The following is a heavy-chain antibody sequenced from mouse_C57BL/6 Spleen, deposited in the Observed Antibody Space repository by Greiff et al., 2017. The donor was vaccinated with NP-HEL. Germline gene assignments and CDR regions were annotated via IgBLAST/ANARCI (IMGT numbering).Heavy chain of an antibody. CDR2: IDHSDSYT. Sequence: QVQLQQSGAELVMPGASVKLSCKASGYTFTSYWMHWVKQRPGQGLEWIGEIDHSDSYTNYNQKFKGKSTLTVDKSSSTAYMQLSSLTSEDSAVYYCARQLRLRDYAMDYWGQGTSVTVSS. CDR3: ARQLRLRDYAMDY. D-gene: IGHD3-2*02. CDR1: GYTFTSYW. J-gene: IGHJ4*01. V-gene: IGHV1-69*01.